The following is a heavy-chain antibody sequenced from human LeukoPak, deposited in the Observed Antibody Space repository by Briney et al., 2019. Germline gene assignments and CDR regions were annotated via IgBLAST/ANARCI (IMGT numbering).Heavy chain of an antibody. J-gene: IGHJ5*02. Sequence: GGSLRLSCAASGFTFSSYWMSWVRQAPGKGLEWVSYISSSGSTIYYADSVKGRFTISRDNAKNSLYLQMNSLRAEDTAVYYCATTTRAYYYDSSGPHTWGQGTLVTVSS. CDR2: ISSSGSTI. CDR1: GFTFSSYW. V-gene: IGHV3-48*01. CDR3: ATTTRAYYYDSSGPHT. D-gene: IGHD3-22*01.